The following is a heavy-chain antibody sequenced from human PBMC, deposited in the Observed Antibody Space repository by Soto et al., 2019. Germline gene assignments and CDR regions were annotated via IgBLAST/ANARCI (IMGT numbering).Heavy chain of an antibody. CDR3: ARVVQFYDSSGYSFYYFEY. D-gene: IGHD3-22*01. J-gene: IGHJ4*02. V-gene: IGHV4-30-4*01. CDR1: GDSINSADYY. Sequence: PSETLSLTCTVSGDSINSADYYWSWLLHPPGKGLEWIGYIYYSRSDYYNPSLGRRATITIDTSRNQFSLNLMSVTAADTAVYYCARVVQFYDSSGYSFYYFEYWGKGDMVNVSS. CDR2: IYYSRSD.